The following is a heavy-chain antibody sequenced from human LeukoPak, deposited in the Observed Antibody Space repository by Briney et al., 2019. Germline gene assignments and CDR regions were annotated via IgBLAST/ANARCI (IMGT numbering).Heavy chain of an antibody. CDR1: GYTFTGYY. CDR2: ISPNSGGT. Sequence: ASVKVSCKASGYTFTGYYMQWVRQAPGQGLEWMGRISPNSGGTDYAQNFQGRVTMTRDTSISTVYMELSSLKSNDTAVYYCARQGSLGTWFDPWGQGTLVTVSS. D-gene: IGHD7-27*01. V-gene: IGHV1-2*06. J-gene: IGHJ5*02. CDR3: ARQGSLGTWFDP.